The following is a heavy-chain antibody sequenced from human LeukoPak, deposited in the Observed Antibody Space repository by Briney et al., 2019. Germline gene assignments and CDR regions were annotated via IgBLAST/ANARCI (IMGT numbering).Heavy chain of an antibody. J-gene: IGHJ6*03. CDR1: GFTFSSYS. V-gene: IGHV3-48*01. D-gene: IGHD6-13*01. Sequence: GGSLRLSCAASGFTFSSYSMNWVRQAPGKGLEWVSYISSSSSTIYYADSVKGRFTISRDNAKNSLYLQMSSLRAEDTAVYYCARDRIEQQRTLGRSTNYYSYYYMDVWGKGTTVTVSS. CDR3: ARDRIEQQRTLGRSTNYYSYYYMDV. CDR2: ISSSSSTI.